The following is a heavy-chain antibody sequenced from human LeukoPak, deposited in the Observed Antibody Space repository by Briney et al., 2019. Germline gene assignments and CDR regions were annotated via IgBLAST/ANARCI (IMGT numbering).Heavy chain of an antibody. V-gene: IGHV4-34*01. CDR1: GGSFSGYY. J-gene: IGHJ4*02. CDR3: ASSPLPGDSSGYYYFDY. D-gene: IGHD3-22*01. Sequence: PSETLSLTCAVYGGSFSGYYWSWIRQPPGKGLEWIGEINHSGSTNYNPSLKSRVTISVDTSKNQFSLKLSSVTAPDTAVYYCASSPLPGDSSGYYYFDYWGQGTLVTVSS. CDR2: INHSGST.